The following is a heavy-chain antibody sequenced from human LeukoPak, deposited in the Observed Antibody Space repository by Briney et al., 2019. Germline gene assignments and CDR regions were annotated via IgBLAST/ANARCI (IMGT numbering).Heavy chain of an antibody. CDR2: VYSGGST. D-gene: IGHD5-12*01. CDR1: GFTVSSNY. J-gene: IGHJ4*02. Sequence: GGSLRLSCAASGFTVSSNYMSWVRQAPGKGLEWVSVVYSGGSTYYADSVKGRFTISRDNSKNTLYLQMNSLRAEDTAVYYCARGGGYSGYDLFDYWGQGTLVTVSS. CDR3: ARGGGYSGYDLFDY. V-gene: IGHV3-66*02.